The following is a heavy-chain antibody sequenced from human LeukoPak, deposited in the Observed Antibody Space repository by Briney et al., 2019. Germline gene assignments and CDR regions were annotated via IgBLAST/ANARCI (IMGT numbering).Heavy chain of an antibody. CDR3: ARANVVPGGVRWFDP. V-gene: IGHV4-31*03. CDR1: GGSISSGGYY. CDR2: IYYSGST. J-gene: IGHJ5*02. Sequence: SETLSLTCTVSGGSISSGGYYWSWIRQHPGKGLEGIGYIYYSGSTYYNPSLKNRVTISVDTSKNQFSLKLSSVTAADTAVYYCARANVVPGGVRWFDPWGQGTLVTVSS. D-gene: IGHD2-2*01.